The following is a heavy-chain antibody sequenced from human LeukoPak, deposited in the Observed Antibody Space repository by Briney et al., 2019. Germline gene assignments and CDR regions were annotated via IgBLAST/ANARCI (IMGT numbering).Heavy chain of an antibody. J-gene: IGHJ5*02. CDR3: AKPRYDFWSGYTLDP. CDR2: INPNSGGT. D-gene: IGHD3-3*01. Sequence: ASVNASCKPSGHTFTGYYMHWERQPPGQGLGCMGWINPNSGGTNYAQKYQGRVTMTRDTSISTAYMELSRLRSDDTAVYYCAKPRYDFWSGYTLDPWGQGTLVTVSS. CDR1: GHTFTGYY. V-gene: IGHV1-2*02.